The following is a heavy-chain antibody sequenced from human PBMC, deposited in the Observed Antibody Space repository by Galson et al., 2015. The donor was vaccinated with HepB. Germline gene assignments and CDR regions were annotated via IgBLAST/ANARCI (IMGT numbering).Heavy chain of an antibody. V-gene: IGHV3-15*01. CDR3: TTDPPGGYCGGDCYSLYYYGMDV. Sequence: SLRLSCAASGFTFSNAWMSWVRQAPGKGLEWVGRIKSKTDGGTTDYAAPVKGRFTISRDDSKNTLYLQMNSLKTEDTAVYYCTTDPPGGYCGGDCYSLYYYGMDVWGQGTTVTVSS. CDR1: GFTFSNAW. CDR2: IKSKTDGGTT. D-gene: IGHD2-21*02. J-gene: IGHJ6*02.